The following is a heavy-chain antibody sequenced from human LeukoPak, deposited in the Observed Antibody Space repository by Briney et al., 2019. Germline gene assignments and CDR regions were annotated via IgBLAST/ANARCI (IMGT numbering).Heavy chain of an antibody. V-gene: IGHV1-18*01. Sequence: GASVKVSCKASGYTFTSYGISWVRQAPGQGLEWMGWISAYNGNTNYAQKLQGRVTMTTDTSTSTAYMELRSLRSDDTAVYYCARATDSSGYYYGAGNFEDYYFDYWGQGTLVTVPS. CDR1: GYTFTSYG. CDR3: ARATDSSGYYYGAGNFEDYYFDY. J-gene: IGHJ4*02. D-gene: IGHD3-22*01. CDR2: ISAYNGNT.